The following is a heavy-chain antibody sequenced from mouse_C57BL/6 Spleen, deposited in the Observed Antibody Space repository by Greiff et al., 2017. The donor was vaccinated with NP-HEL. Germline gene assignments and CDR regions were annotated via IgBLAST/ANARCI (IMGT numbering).Heavy chain of an antibody. CDR3: TTIYYDYLYAMDY. CDR1: GFNIKDDY. J-gene: IGHJ4*01. D-gene: IGHD2-4*01. Sequence: EVQLQQSGAELVRPGASVKLSCTASGFNIKDDYMHWVKQRPEQGLEWIGWIDPENGDTEYASKFQGKATITADTSSNTAYLQLSSLTSEDTAVYYCTTIYYDYLYAMDYWGQGTSVTVSS. CDR2: IDPENGDT. V-gene: IGHV14-4*01.